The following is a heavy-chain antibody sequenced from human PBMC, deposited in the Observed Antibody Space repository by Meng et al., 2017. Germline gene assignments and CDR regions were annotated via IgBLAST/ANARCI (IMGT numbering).Heavy chain of an antibody. CDR3: ARSHSVTIVAFDY. V-gene: IGHV4-34*01. J-gene: IGHJ4*02. CDR1: GGSFSGYY. Sequence: QLQRPQWGAVLLKPSETLSLTCACYGGSFSGYYWSWIRQPPGKGLECIGEINHSGSTNYNPSLKSRVTMSLDTSKNQFSLRLSSVTAADTAVYYCARSHSVTIVAFDYWGQGTLVTVSS. CDR2: INHSGST. D-gene: IGHD4-17*01.